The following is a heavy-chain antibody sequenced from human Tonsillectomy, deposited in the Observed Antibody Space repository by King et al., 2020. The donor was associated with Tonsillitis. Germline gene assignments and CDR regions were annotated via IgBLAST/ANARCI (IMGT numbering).Heavy chain of an antibody. CDR1: GFTFSSFS. CDR3: ARDSNWAFDY. Sequence: VQLVESGGGLVQPGGSLRLSCAASGFTFSSFSLNWVRQAPGKGLEWVSYVSVGSTNIWYADSVKGRFTISRDNARNSVYLQMNSLRADDTAVYYCARDSNWAFDYWGQGTLVTVSS. V-gene: IGHV3-48*01. J-gene: IGHJ4*02. D-gene: IGHD7-27*01. CDR2: VSVGSTNI.